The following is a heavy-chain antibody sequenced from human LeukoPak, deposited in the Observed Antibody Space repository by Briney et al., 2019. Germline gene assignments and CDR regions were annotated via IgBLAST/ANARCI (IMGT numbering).Heavy chain of an antibody. Sequence: GASVKVSCKASGYTFTSYGISWVRQAPGQGLEWMGWISAYNGNTNYAQKLQGRVTTTTDTSTSTAYMELRSLRSDDTAVYYCARVPKSGELLYYYGMDVWGQGTTVTVSS. CDR2: ISAYNGNT. D-gene: IGHD3-10*01. CDR1: GYTFTSYG. CDR3: ARVPKSGELLYYYGMDV. V-gene: IGHV1-18*01. J-gene: IGHJ6*02.